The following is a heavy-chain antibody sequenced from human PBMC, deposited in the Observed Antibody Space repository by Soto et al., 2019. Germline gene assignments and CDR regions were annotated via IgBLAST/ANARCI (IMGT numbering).Heavy chain of an antibody. Sequence: EVQLLESGGGLVQPGGSLRLSCGASGFTFTTYAMSWVRQPPGKGLERVSGISSSGDIPYYADSVKGRFTISRDQSKKTVYLQINSLRAEDTALYYCAKVNSIVGDGDHDYRGQGTLVSVSS. CDR1: GFTFTTYA. CDR3: AKVNSIVGDGDHDY. V-gene: IGHV3-23*01. CDR2: ISSSGDIP. D-gene: IGHD4-17*01. J-gene: IGHJ4*02.